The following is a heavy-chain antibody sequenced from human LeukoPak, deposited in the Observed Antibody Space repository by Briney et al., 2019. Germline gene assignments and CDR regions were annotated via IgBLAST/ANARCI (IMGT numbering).Heavy chain of an antibody. D-gene: IGHD3-3*01. V-gene: IGHV4-39*07. CDR2: IYYSGST. Sequence: SETLSLTCTVSGGSISSYYWSWIRQPPGKGLEWIGRIYYSGSTYYNPSLKSRVTISVDTSKNQFSLKLCSVTAADTAVYYCARTYYDFWRGLVWGKGTTVTVSS. CDR3: ARTYYDFWRGLV. J-gene: IGHJ6*04. CDR1: GGSISSYY.